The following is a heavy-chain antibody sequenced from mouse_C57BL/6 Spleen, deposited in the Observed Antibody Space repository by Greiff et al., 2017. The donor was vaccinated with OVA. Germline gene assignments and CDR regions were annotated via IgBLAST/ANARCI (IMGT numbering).Heavy chain of an antibody. J-gene: IGHJ2*01. D-gene: IGHD2-4*01. V-gene: IGHV1-80*01. CDR2: IYPGDGGT. CDR3: ARMGLRRGYFDD. CDR1: GYAFSSYW. Sequence: VQLQQSGAELVKPGASVKLSCKASGYAFSSYWMNWVKQRPGKGLEWIGQIYPGDGGTNYNGKFKGKATLTADKSSCTAYMQLSSLTSEVSAVDICARMGLRRGYFDDWGKGTTLTVSS.